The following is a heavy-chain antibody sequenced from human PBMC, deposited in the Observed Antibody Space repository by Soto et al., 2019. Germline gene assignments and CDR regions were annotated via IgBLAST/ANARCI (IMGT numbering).Heavy chain of an antibody. CDR3: TTPRWISRHGRDV. J-gene: IGHJ6*02. CDR2: ISGSGGST. V-gene: IGHV3-23*01. D-gene: IGHD5-12*01. Sequence: EVQRLESGGGLVQPGGSLRLSCAASGFTFSSYAMSWVRQAPGKGLEWVSAISGSGGSTYYADSVKGRFTISRHNSKNTPSRHPNSIRALETAVYYRTTPRWISRHGRDVWGQGTTVNVS. CDR1: GFTFSSYA.